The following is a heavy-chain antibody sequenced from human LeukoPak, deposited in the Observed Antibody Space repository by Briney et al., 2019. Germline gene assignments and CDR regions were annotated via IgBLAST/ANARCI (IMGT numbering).Heavy chain of an antibody. CDR3: ARPNISSYYDSRGYDAFDV. V-gene: IGHV5-51*01. CDR1: GYPFTNHW. D-gene: IGHD3-22*01. J-gene: IGHJ3*01. CDR2: IYACESDT. Sequence: GESLNISCKGSGYPFTNHWIAWVRQIPGKGLEWMGIIYACESDTRYSPSLQGQVTVSADRSISTAYLQWRSLKASDTAMYYCARPNISSYYDSRGYDAFDVWGQGTMVTVSS.